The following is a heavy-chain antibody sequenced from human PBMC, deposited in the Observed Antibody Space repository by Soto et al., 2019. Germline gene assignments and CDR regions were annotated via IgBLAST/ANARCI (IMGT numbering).Heavy chain of an antibody. J-gene: IGHJ5*02. D-gene: IGHD2-2*01. CDR3: AGGGYCTSTSFYLNWFDP. V-gene: IGHV3-30-3*01. Sequence: QVQLVESGGGVVQPGRSLRLSCAASGFTFSNYAMHWVRQAPGKGLEWVAVISYDGSNKYYADSVKGRFTISRANSKNSLYLQMNSLRAEDTAVYYCAGGGYCTSTSFYLNWFDPWGQGTLAAVSS. CDR1: GFTFSNYA. CDR2: ISYDGSNK.